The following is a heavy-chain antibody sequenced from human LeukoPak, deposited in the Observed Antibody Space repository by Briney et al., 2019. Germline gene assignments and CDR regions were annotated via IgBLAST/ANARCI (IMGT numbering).Heavy chain of an antibody. CDR3: ARDRVVVTAIKDAFDI. J-gene: IGHJ3*02. D-gene: IGHD2-21*02. CDR1: GYTFTGYY. V-gene: IGHV1-2*02. Sequence: GASVKVSCKASGYTFTGYYMQWVRQAPGQGLEWMGWINPNSGGTNYAQKFQGRVTMTRDTSISTAYMELSRLRSDDTAVYYCARDRVVVTAIKDAFDIWGQGTMVTVSS. CDR2: INPNSGGT.